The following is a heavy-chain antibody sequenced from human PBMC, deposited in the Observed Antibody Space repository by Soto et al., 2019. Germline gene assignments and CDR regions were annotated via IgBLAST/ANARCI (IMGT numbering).Heavy chain of an antibody. Sequence: EVPLVESGGGLVQPGGSLRLSCAASGFTVSSNYMSWVRQAPGKGLEWVSVIYSGGSTYYADSVKGRFTISRDNSKNTLYLQMNSLRAEDTAVYYCASIQWGSSSHIDNWGQGTLVTVSS. D-gene: IGHD6-13*01. CDR1: GFTVSSNY. J-gene: IGHJ4*02. CDR3: ASIQWGSSSHIDN. V-gene: IGHV3-66*01. CDR2: IYSGGST.